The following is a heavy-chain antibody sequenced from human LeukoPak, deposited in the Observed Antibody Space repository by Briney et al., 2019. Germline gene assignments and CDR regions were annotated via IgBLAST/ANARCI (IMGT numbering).Heavy chain of an antibody. J-gene: IGHJ3*02. V-gene: IGHV1-46*01. Sequence: ASVKVSCKASGYTFTSYYMHWVRQAPGQGLEWMGIINPSGGSTSYAQKFQGRVTMTRDTSTSTVYMELSSLRSEDAAVYYCARPQEGITMVRGVIRGAAFDIWGQGTMVTVSS. D-gene: IGHD3-10*01. CDR3: ARPQEGITMVRGVIRGAAFDI. CDR1: GYTFTSYY. CDR2: INPSGGST.